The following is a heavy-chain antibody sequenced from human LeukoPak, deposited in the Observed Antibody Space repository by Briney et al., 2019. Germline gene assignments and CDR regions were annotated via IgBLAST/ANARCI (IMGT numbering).Heavy chain of an antibody. CDR2: INHSGST. J-gene: IGHJ4*02. Sequence: SETLSLTCAVYGGSFSGYYWSWIRQPPGKGLEWIGEINHSGSTNYNPSLKSRVTISVDTSKNQFSPKLSSVTAADTAVYYCARESGGYCSGGSCKLFDYWGQGTLVTVSS. V-gene: IGHV4-34*01. D-gene: IGHD2-15*01. CDR1: GGSFSGYY. CDR3: ARESGGYCSGGSCKLFDY.